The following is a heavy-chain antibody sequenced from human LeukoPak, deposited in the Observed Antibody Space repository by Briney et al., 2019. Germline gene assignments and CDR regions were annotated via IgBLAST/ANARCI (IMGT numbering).Heavy chain of an antibody. CDR3: ARDIVYLIDEDYG. CDR1: GSSFNTYY. V-gene: IGHV4-4*07. D-gene: IGHD4-17*01. Sequence: SETLSLTCSVSGSSFNTYYWSWIRQPAGKALEWIGRIHTSGSADYSPSLQSRVTISVDMSKKEFSLKLTSVTAADTAVYYCARDIVYLIDEDYGWGQGLLVTVSS. CDR2: IHTSGSA. J-gene: IGHJ1*01.